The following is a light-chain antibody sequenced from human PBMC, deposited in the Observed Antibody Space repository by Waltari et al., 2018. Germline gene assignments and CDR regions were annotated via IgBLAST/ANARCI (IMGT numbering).Light chain of an antibody. J-gene: IGKJ4*01. CDR1: QTVRTTY. Sequence: EIVLTQSPGTLSLSPGERATLSCRASQTVRTTYLAWYQQKPGQAPTLLIYGASSWATGIPDRFSGSGSGTDFSLTISSLEPEDFAVYYCQQYDISPLTFGGGTKVEIK. V-gene: IGKV3-20*01. CDR3: QQYDISPLT. CDR2: GAS.